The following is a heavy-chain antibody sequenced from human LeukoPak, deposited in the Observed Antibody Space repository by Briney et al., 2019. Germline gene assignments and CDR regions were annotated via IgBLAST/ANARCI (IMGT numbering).Heavy chain of an antibody. CDR1: GYTFTGYY. D-gene: IGHD3-22*01. Sequence: ASVKVSCKASGYTFTGYYMHWVRQAPGQGLEWMGWINPNSGGTNYAQKFQGRVTMTRDTSISTAYMELSRLRSDDTAVYYCAREVTMIVVVINHDAFDIWGQGTMVTVSS. CDR2: INPNSGGT. J-gene: IGHJ3*02. CDR3: AREVTMIVVVINHDAFDI. V-gene: IGHV1-2*02.